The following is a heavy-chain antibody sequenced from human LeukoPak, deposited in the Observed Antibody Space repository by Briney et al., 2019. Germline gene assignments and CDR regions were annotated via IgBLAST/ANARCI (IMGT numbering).Heavy chain of an antibody. D-gene: IGHD3-3*01. CDR1: GGTFSSYA. V-gene: IGHV1-69*06. J-gene: IGHJ6*03. CDR2: IIPIFGTV. CDR3: ARSLFRFLEWSYRSYYYYYMDV. Sequence: AASVKVSCKASGGTFSSYAISWVRQAPGQGLEWMGGIIPIFGTVNYAQKFQGRVTITADKSTSTAYMELSSLRSEDTAVYYCARSLFRFLEWSYRSYYYYYMDVWGKGTTVTVSS.